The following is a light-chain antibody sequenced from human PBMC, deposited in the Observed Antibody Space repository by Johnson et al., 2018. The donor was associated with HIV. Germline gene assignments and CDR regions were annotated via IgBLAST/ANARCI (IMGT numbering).Light chain of an antibody. CDR1: SSNIGNNY. CDR2: DNN. Sequence: QPVLTQPPSVSAAPGQKVTISCSGSSSNIGNNYVSWYQQLPGTAPKLLIYDNNKRPSEIPDRFSGSKSGTSATLGITGLQTGDEADCYCGTWDSSLSVYVFGTVTKVTVL. V-gene: IGLV1-51*01. J-gene: IGLJ1*01. CDR3: GTWDSSLSVYV.